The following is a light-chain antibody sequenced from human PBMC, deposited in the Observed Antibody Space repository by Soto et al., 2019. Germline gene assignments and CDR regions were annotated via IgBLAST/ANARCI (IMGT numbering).Light chain of an antibody. Sequence: DIQMTQSPSSLSASVGDRVTITCRASQAIGNYLNWYQQKPGKAPKLLIYKASSLESGVPSRFSGSGSGTEFTLTISSLQPDDFATYYCQQYNSYSRTFGQGTKVDIK. CDR3: QQYNSYSRT. J-gene: IGKJ1*01. CDR2: KAS. V-gene: IGKV1-5*03. CDR1: QAIGNY.